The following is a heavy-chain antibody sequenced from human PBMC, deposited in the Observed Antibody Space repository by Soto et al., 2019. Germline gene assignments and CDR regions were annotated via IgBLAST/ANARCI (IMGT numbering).Heavy chain of an antibody. V-gene: IGHV5-51*01. Sequence: GESLKISCKASGYSFTTYWIGWVRQMPGKGLEWMGIIYPGDSDTRYSPSFQGQVTISADKSISTAYLQWSSLKASDTAMYYCARHGSPYDSSGFHFGYWGQGTLVTVSS. CDR2: IYPGDSDT. D-gene: IGHD3-22*01. J-gene: IGHJ4*02. CDR3: ARHGSPYDSSGFHFGY. CDR1: GYSFTTYW.